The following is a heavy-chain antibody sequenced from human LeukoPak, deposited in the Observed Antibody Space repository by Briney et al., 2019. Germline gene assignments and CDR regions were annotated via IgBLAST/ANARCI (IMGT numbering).Heavy chain of an antibody. D-gene: IGHD6-6*01. CDR2: INPNSGGT. CDR1: GYTFTGYY. V-gene: IGHV1-2*04. J-gene: IGHJ6*02. CDR3: ARESSSSSYYYGMDV. Sequence: GASVKVSCKASGYTFTGYYMHWVRQAPGQGLEWMGWINPNSGGTNYAQKFQGWVTMTRDTPISTAYMELSRLRSDDTAVYYCARESSSSSYYYGMDVWGQGTTVTVSS.